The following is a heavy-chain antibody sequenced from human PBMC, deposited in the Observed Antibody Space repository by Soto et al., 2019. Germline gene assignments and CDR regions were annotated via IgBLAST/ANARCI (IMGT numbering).Heavy chain of an antibody. CDR1: LYPFTSYG. Sequence: ASVKVSCKASLYPFTSYGIAWVRQAPGQGLEWVGWIGGYDGHTIYAQKFQGRVTMTTDSSTSTAYMELRSLRFDDTAVYYCARTYSGNNFADFWGQGSLVTVSS. CDR3: ARTYSGNNFADF. CDR2: IGGYDGHT. D-gene: IGHD1-26*01. V-gene: IGHV1-18*01. J-gene: IGHJ4*02.